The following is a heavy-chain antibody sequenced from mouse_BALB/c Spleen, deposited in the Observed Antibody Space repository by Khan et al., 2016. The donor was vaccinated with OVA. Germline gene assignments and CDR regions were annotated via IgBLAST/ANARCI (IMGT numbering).Heavy chain of an antibody. V-gene: IGHV1S127*01. J-gene: IGHJ3*01. D-gene: IGHD1-1*01. Sequence: QVRLQQSGPELVRPGASVKMSCKASGYTFTSFWIHWVKQRPGQGLEWIGMIDPSKSETRLNQKFKDKATLNVDKSSNTAYMQLSRLTSEDSAVXYSARGGYGSPFAYWGQGTLVTVSA. CDR2: IDPSKSET. CDR3: ARGGYGSPFAY. CDR1: GYTFTSFW.